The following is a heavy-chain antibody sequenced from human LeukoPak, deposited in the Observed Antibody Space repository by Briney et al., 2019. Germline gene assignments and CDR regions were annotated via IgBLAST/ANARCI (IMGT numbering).Heavy chain of an antibody. Sequence: ASVKVSCKASGGTFSSYAISWVRQAPGQGLEWMGGIIPIFGTANYAQKFQGRVTITADKSTSTAYMELSSLRSEDTAVYYCARAFAGSDYLDYWGQGTLVTVSS. CDR1: GGTFSSYA. CDR3: ARAFAGSDYLDY. J-gene: IGHJ4*02. V-gene: IGHV1-69*06. CDR2: IIPIFGTA.